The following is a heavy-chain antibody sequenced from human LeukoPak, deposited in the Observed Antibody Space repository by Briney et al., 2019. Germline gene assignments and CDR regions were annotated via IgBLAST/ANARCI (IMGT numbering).Heavy chain of an antibody. Sequence: GASVKVSCKASGYTFTSYGISWVRQAPGQGLEWMGWISAYNGNTNYAQKLQGRVTMTTDTSTSTAYMELSRLRSDDTAVYYCARAKQADYGGNSGGPTLRIDYWGQGTLVTVSS. CDR2: ISAYNGNT. J-gene: IGHJ4*02. CDR3: ARAKQADYGGNSGGPTLRIDY. V-gene: IGHV1-18*01. D-gene: IGHD4-23*01. CDR1: GYTFTSYG.